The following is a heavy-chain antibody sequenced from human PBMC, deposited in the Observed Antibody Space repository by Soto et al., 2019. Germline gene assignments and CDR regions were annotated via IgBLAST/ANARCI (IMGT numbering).Heavy chain of an antibody. D-gene: IGHD7-27*01. Sequence: WGSLRLSCAVSGFTFSSHGMHWVRQAPGKGLEWVAVIWYDGSDKYYGDSVEGRLTISRDNSKNTLYLQMNSLRAEDTAVYYCARWGNNKKLDYWGQGTQVTVS. CDR3: ARWGNNKKLDY. CDR2: IWYDGSDK. J-gene: IGHJ4*02. CDR1: GFTFSSHG. V-gene: IGHV3-33*01.